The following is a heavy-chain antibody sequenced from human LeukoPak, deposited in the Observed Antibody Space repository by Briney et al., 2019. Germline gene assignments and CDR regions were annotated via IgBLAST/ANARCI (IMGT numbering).Heavy chain of an antibody. Sequence: GGSLRLSCAASGFTFSDYYMSWIRQAPGKGLEWVSYISSSGSTIYYADSVKGRFTISRDNSKNTLYLQMNSLRAEDTAVYYCAKRPHCSSTSCPYYFDYWGQGTLVTVSS. D-gene: IGHD2-2*01. CDR2: ISSSGSTI. V-gene: IGHV3-11*01. CDR3: AKRPHCSSTSCPYYFDY. J-gene: IGHJ4*02. CDR1: GFTFSDYY.